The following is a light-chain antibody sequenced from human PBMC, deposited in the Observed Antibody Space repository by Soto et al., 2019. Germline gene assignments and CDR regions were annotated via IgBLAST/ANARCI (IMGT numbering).Light chain of an antibody. Sequence: QSALTQPASVSGSPGQSITISCTGTNSDVGSHNFVSWYHQYPGKAPKLLIYEASKRPSGLSTRFSGSKSGNTASLTISGLQAEDEADYYCCSLTNGATWVFGGGTKLTVL. J-gene: IGLJ3*02. CDR2: EAS. CDR1: NSDVGSHNF. CDR3: CSLTNGATWV. V-gene: IGLV2-23*01.